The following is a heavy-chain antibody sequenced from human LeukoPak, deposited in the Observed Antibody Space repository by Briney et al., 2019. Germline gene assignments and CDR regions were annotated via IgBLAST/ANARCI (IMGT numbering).Heavy chain of an antibody. CDR2: ISSSSSTI. V-gene: IGHV3-48*01. CDR3: AAKGNGYTGIYVFAH. Sequence: GGSLRLSCAASGFTFSSYSVSWVRQAPGKGLEWVSYISSSSSTIYYVESVKGRFTISRDTSTNSLYLQMSSLRTEDTAVYFCAAKGNGYTGIYVFAHWGKGTLVTVSS. CDR1: GFTFSSYS. D-gene: IGHD5-12*01. J-gene: IGHJ4*02.